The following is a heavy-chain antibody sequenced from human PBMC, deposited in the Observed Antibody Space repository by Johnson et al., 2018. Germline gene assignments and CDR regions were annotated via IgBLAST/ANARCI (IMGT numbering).Heavy chain of an antibody. CDR3: AGGGSSRFDS. D-gene: IGHD6-6*01. Sequence: VQLQESGGGLVQPGGSLRLSCAASGFIFGAYTMSWVRQAPEKGLEWVAKMKEDGSDTNYVDSGKGRFTISRDNAKNSLYLKMDSLGVDDTAVDYCAGGGSSRFDSWGQGVLVTVSS. J-gene: IGHJ5*01. CDR1: GFIFGAYT. V-gene: IGHV3-7*04. CDR2: MKEDGSDT.